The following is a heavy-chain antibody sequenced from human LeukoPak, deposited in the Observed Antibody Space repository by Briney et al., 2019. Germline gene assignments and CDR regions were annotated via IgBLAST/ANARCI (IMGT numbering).Heavy chain of an antibody. J-gene: IGHJ4*02. CDR2: ISSSGSTI. Sequence: GGSLRLSCAASGFTFSSYEMNWVRQAPGKGLEWVSYISSSGSTIYYADSVKGRFTISRDNAKNSLYLQMNSLRAEDRAVYYCARERKYGSNFDYWGQGTLVTVSS. CDR3: ARERKYGSNFDY. D-gene: IGHD4-17*01. V-gene: IGHV3-48*03. CDR1: GFTFSSYE.